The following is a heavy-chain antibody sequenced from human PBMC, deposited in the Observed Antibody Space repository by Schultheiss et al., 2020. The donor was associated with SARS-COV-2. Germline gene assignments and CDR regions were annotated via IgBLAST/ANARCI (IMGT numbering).Heavy chain of an antibody. D-gene: IGHD6-13*01. CDR1: GYTFTSYD. V-gene: IGHV1-8*01. CDR2: MNPNSGNT. CDR3: ARDRRAAANWFDP. Sequence: SVKVSFPASGYTFTSYDINWVRQATGQGLEWMGWMNPNSGNTGYAQKFQGRVTMTRNTSISTAYMELSSLRSEDTAVYYCARDRRAAANWFDPWGQGTLVTVSS. J-gene: IGHJ5*02.